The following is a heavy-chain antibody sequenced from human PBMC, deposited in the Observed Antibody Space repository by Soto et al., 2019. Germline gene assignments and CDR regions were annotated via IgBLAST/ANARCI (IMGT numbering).Heavy chain of an antibody. CDR1: GYTFTSYG. Sequence: QVQLVQSGAEVKKPGASVKVSCKASGYTFTSYGISWVRQAPGQGLEWMGWISAYNGNTNNAQKLKGRVTMTTDTATSTAYMELRSLRSDDTAVYYCARDKGLAARPYWFDPWGQGTLVTVSS. CDR2: ISAYNGNT. V-gene: IGHV1-18*01. D-gene: IGHD6-6*01. J-gene: IGHJ5*02. CDR3: ARDKGLAARPYWFDP.